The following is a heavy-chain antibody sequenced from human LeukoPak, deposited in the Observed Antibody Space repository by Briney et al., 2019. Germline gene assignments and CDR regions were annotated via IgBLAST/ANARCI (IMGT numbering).Heavy chain of an antibody. CDR2: ISGSGGST. V-gene: IGHV3-23*01. CDR3: AKYCSSTSCYGGIYYGMDV. CDR1: GFPFSSYA. J-gene: IGHJ6*02. Sequence: GGSLRLSCAASGFPFSSYAMSWVRQAPGKGLEWVSAISGSGGSTYYADSVKGRFTISRDNSKNTLYLQMNSLRAEDTAVYYCAKYCSSTSCYGGIYYGMDVWGQGTTVTVSS. D-gene: IGHD2-2*01.